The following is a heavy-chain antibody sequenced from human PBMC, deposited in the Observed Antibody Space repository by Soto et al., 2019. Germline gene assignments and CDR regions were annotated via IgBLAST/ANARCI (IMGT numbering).Heavy chain of an antibody. V-gene: IGHV1-2*02. CDR3: ARSDDL. J-gene: IGHJ4*02. Sequence: APLKLSCKAAGYAISEYFRHWVRQAPGQGLEWMGWINPDSGTPYYAQKFKGRVTMTRDASLGTAYLVLNRLEYDDTAVYYCARSDDLWGPGPLGTVSS. CDR1: GYAISEYF. CDR2: INPDSGTP.